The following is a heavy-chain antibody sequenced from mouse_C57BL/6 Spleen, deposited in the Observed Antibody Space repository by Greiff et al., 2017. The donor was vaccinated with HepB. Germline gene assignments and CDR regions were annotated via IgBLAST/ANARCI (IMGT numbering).Heavy chain of an antibody. V-gene: IGHV1-64*01. CDR1: GYTFTSYW. D-gene: IGHD1-1*01. J-gene: IGHJ4*01. CDR2: IHPNSGST. Sequence: QVQLQQPGAELVKPGASVKLSCKASGYTFTSYWMHWVKQRPGQGLEWIGMIHPNSGSTNYNEKFKSKATLTVDKSSSTAYMQLSSLTSEDSAVYYCARTLYYGSSYGYAMDYWGQGTSVTVSS. CDR3: ARTLYYGSSYGYAMDY.